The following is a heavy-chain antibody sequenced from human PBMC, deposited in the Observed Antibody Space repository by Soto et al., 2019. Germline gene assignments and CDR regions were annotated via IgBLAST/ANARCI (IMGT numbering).Heavy chain of an antibody. CDR3: ARHPPYVYDFWSGYSGWFDP. CDR2: IYYSGST. D-gene: IGHD3-3*01. Sequence: QLQLQESGPGLVKPSETLSLTCTVSGGSISSSSYYWGWIRQPPGKGLEWIGSIYYSGSTYYNPSLKSRVTISVDTSKNQFSLKLSSVTAADTAVYYWARHPPYVYDFWSGYSGWFDPWGQGTLVTVSS. CDR1: GGSISSSSYY. V-gene: IGHV4-39*01. J-gene: IGHJ5*02.